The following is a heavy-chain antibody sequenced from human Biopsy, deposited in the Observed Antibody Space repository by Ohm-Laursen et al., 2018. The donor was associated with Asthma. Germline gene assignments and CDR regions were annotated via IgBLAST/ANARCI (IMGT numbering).Heavy chain of an antibody. CDR1: GFADSRDY. J-gene: IGHJ4*02. CDR2: IYSGGTS. D-gene: IGHD3-22*01. CDR3: ARGDSSNWSHYYFDY. Sequence: SLSLSCAPSGFADSRDYMFWVRQAPGKGLAWVSVIYSGGTSHTADSVKGRFTISRDYSKNTLYLQMHSLRAEDTAVYYCARGDSSNWSHYYFDYWGQGTLVTVSS. V-gene: IGHV3-53*01.